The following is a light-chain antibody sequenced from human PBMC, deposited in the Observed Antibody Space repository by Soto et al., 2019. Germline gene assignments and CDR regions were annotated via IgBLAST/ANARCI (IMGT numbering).Light chain of an antibody. CDR1: QSVSSY. J-gene: IGKJ5*01. CDR2: DAS. CDR3: QQRSNWPA. Sequence: EIVSTQSPATLSLSPGERATLSCRASQSVSSYLAWYQQQPGQAPRLLIYDASNRATGIPARFSGSGSGTDFTLTISSLEPEDFAVYYCQQRSNWPAFGQGTRLEI. V-gene: IGKV3-11*01.